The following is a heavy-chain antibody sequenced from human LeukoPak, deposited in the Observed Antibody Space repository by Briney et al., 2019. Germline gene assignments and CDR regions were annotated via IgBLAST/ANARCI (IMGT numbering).Heavy chain of an antibody. V-gene: IGHV4-59*01. CDR3: ATLFRDYYDSREGGDY. Sequence: PSETLSLTCTVSGGSISSYYWSWIRQPPGKGLEWIGYIHYSGSTNYNPSLKSRVTISVDTSKNQFSLKLSSVTSADTAVYYCATLFRDYYDSREGGDYWGLGTLVTVSS. CDR2: IHYSGST. D-gene: IGHD3-22*01. CDR1: GGSISSYY. J-gene: IGHJ4*02.